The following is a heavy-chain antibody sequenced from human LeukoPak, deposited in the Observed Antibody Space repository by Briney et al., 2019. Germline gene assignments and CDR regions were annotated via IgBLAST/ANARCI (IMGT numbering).Heavy chain of an antibody. Sequence: GESLKISCKGSGYSFTSYWIGWVRQMTGKGLEWMGIIYPGDSDTRYSPSFQGQVTTSADKSISTAYLQWSSLKASDTAMYYCARQVTMIVVDPDAFDIWGQGTMVTVSS. CDR2: IYPGDSDT. D-gene: IGHD3-22*01. CDR3: ARQVTMIVVDPDAFDI. V-gene: IGHV5-51*01. CDR1: GYSFTSYW. J-gene: IGHJ3*02.